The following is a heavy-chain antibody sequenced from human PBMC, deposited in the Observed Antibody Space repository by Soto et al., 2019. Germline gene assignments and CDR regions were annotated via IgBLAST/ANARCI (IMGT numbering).Heavy chain of an antibody. Sequence: DVQLEESGGGLIQPGESLRLSCAAFGLTISGKKYVAWVRQAPGKGLEWVSALYDVDGSFYADSVKGRFTTSSDSSKTTVYLQMNDLRPDDTAVYYCATWHEREHAYDVWGQGTTVTVSS. D-gene: IGHD1-1*01. J-gene: IGHJ3*01. CDR1: GLTISGKKY. CDR3: ATWHEREHAYDV. V-gene: IGHV3-53*01. CDR2: LYDVDGS.